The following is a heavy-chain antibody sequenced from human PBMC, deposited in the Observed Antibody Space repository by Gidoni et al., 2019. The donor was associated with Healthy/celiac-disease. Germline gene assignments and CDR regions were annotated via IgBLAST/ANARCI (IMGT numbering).Heavy chain of an antibody. V-gene: IGHV3-11*06. D-gene: IGHD3-22*01. J-gene: IGHJ5*02. Sequence: QVQLVESGGGLVKPGGSLRLSCPASGFTFSDYYMSWIRQAPGKGLEWVSYISSSSSYTNYADSVKGRFTISRDNAKNSLYLQMNSLRAEDTAVYYCARDLYDYYDSSGYYGGTWFDPWGQGTLVTVSS. CDR1: GFTFSDYY. CDR2: ISSSSSYT. CDR3: ARDLYDYYDSSGYYGGTWFDP.